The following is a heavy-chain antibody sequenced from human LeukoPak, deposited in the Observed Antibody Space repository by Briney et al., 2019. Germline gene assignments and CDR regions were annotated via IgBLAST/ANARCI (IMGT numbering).Heavy chain of an antibody. CDR1: GGSISSYY. D-gene: IGHD3-9*01. V-gene: IGHV4-59*01. Sequence: SETLSLTCTVSGGSISSYYWSWIRQPPGKGLEWIGYIYYSGYTNYNPSLKSRVTISVDTSKNQFSLKLSSVTAADTAVYYCARMEYYDILTGYYKDHWYFDLWGRGTLVTVSS. J-gene: IGHJ2*01. CDR3: ARMEYYDILTGYYKDHWYFDL. CDR2: IYYSGYT.